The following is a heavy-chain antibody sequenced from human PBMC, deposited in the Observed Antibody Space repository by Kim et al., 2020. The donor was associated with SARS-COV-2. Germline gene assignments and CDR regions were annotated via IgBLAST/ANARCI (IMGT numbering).Heavy chain of an antibody. D-gene: IGHD3-3*01. V-gene: IGHV3-21*01. CDR2: ISSSSTFL. J-gene: IGHJ6*02. Sequence: GGSLRLSCATSGFSFSRNTMNWVRQAPGKGLEWVSSISSSSTFLYYADSVKGRFTISRDNAKNSLYLQMNSLRAEDTAVYYCARIGPLIGMDVWGQGTTVTVSS. CDR1: GFSFSRNT. CDR3: ARIGPLIGMDV.